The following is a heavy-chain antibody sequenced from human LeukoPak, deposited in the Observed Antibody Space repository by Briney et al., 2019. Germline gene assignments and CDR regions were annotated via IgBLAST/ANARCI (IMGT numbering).Heavy chain of an antibody. CDR3: ARAPYTAMVTH. CDR1: GGSFSGYY. D-gene: IGHD5-18*01. CDR2: INHSGST. V-gene: IGHV4-34*01. Sequence: SESLSLTCAVYGGSFSGYYWSWIRQPPGKGLEWIGEINHSGSTNYNPSLKSRVTISVDTSKNQFSLKLSSVTAADTAVYYCARAPYTAMVTHWGQGTLVTVSS. J-gene: IGHJ4*02.